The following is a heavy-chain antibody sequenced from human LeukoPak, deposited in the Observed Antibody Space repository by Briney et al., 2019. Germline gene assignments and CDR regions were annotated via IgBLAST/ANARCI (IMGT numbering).Heavy chain of an antibody. D-gene: IGHD6-13*01. CDR3: ARDLYSSSWRTFDY. CDR2: ISAYNGNT. J-gene: IGHJ4*02. Sequence: ASVKVSCKASGYTFTSYDISWVRQAPGQGLEWMGWISAYNGNTNYAQKLQGRVTMTTDTSTSTAYMELRSLRSDDTAVYYCARDLYSSSWRTFDYWGQGTLVTVSS. V-gene: IGHV1-18*01. CDR1: GYTFTSYD.